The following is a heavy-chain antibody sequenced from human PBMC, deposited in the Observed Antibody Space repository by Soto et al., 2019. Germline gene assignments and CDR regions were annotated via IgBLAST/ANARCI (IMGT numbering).Heavy chain of an antibody. CDR3: AAAYTTGPGAFDI. CDR1: GYNFANYW. Sequence: GESLKISCKGSGYNFANYWIGWVRQMPGKGLEWMGMIFPGDSDTKNSPSLQGQITMSVNKSDSSAYLQWRSLKASDTAMYYCAAAYTTGPGAFDIWGQGTMVTVSS. J-gene: IGHJ3*02. D-gene: IGHD1-1*01. CDR2: IFPGDSDT. V-gene: IGHV5-51*01.